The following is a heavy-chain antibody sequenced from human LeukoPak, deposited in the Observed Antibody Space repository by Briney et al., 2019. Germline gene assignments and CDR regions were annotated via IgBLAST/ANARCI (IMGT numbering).Heavy chain of an antibody. D-gene: IGHD1-26*01. CDR2: ISSSSSYT. CDR3: ALSGSYYNFDY. V-gene: IGHV3-11*06. J-gene: IGHJ4*02. CDR1: GFTFSDYY. Sequence: GGSLRLSWAASGFTFSDYYMSWIRQAPGKGLEWVSYISSSSSYTNYADSVKGRFTISRDNAKNSLYLQMNSLRAEDTAVYYCALSGSYYNFDYWGQGTLVTVSS.